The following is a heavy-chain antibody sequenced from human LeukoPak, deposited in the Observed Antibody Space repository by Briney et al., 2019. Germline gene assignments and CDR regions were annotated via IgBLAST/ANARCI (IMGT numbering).Heavy chain of an antibody. Sequence: SETLSLTCTVSGGSISSYYWSWIRQPPGKGLEWIGYIYYSGSTNYNPSLKGRVTISIDTSRNQFSLNLSSVTAADTAMYFCARDSGSGWYQFDYWGQGSLVTVSS. D-gene: IGHD6-19*01. CDR1: GGSISSYY. CDR2: IYYSGST. J-gene: IGHJ4*02. CDR3: ARDSGSGWYQFDY. V-gene: IGHV4-59*01.